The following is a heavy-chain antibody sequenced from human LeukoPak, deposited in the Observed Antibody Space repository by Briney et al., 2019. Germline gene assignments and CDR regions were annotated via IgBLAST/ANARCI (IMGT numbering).Heavy chain of an antibody. V-gene: IGHV3-23*01. Sequence: GGSLRLSCAASGLIFSNYGMNWVRQAPGKGLEWVAAISASGSATSYADSVRGRFTISRDNSKSTTYLQMNSLRAEDTAVYYCAKGPNSSGWYFSTDYFDYWGQGTLVTVSS. CDR3: AKGPNSSGWYFSTDYFDY. J-gene: IGHJ4*02. CDR2: ISASGSAT. CDR1: GLIFSNYG. D-gene: IGHD6-19*01.